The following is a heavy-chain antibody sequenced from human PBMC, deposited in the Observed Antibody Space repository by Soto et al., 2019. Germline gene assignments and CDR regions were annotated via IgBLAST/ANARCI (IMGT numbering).Heavy chain of an antibody. CDR1: GFTFSSYA. Sequence: GGSLRLSCAASGFTFSSYAMSWVRQAPGKGLEWVSAISGSGGSTYYADSVKGRFTISRDNSKNTLYLQMNSLRAEDTAVYYCAKGGSETYYYDSSGYYFVYWGQGTLVTVSS. V-gene: IGHV3-23*01. CDR3: AKGGSETYYYDSSGYYFVY. D-gene: IGHD3-22*01. J-gene: IGHJ4*02. CDR2: ISGSGGST.